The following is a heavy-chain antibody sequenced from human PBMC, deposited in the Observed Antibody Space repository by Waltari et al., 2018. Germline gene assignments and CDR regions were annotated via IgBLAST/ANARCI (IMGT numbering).Heavy chain of an antibody. CDR1: GGTFSSYA. CDR2: IIPIFGTA. CDR3: ARGGERFLLYYYYGMDV. J-gene: IGHJ6*02. D-gene: IGHD1-1*01. V-gene: IGHV1-69*12. Sequence: QVQLVQSGAEVKKPGSSVKVSCKASGGTFSSYAISWVLQAPGQGLEWMGGIIPIFGTANYAQKFQGRVTITADESTSTAYMELSSLRSEDTAVYYCARGGERFLLYYYYGMDVWGQGTTVTVSS.